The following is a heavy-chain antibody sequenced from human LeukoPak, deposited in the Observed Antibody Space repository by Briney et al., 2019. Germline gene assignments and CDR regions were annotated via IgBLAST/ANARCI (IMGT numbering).Heavy chain of an antibody. Sequence: GGSLRLSCAASGFTFSSYAMSWVRQAPGKGLEWVSAISGRGDSTYFADSVKGRFTISRDNSKNTLDLQMNSLGAEDTAVYYCANDLTRAVYSAYDFLPNLGNWGQGTLVTVSS. V-gene: IGHV3-23*01. CDR2: ISGRGDST. CDR3: ANDLTRAVYSAYDFLPNLGN. J-gene: IGHJ4*02. D-gene: IGHD5-12*01. CDR1: GFTFSSYA.